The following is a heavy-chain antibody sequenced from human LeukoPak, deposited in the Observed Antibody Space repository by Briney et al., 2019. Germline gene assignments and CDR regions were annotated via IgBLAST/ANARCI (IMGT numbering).Heavy chain of an antibody. D-gene: IGHD3-3*01. CDR3: ARSLRLLRFLECLLSPFDY. J-gene: IGHJ4*02. Sequence: GGSLRLSCAASGFTFSSYSMNWVRQAPGKGLEWVSSISSSSSYIYYADSVKGRFTISRDNAKNSLYLQMNSLRAEDTAVYYCARSLRLLRFLECLLSPFDYWGQGTLVTVSS. CDR2: ISSSSSYI. CDR1: GFTFSSYS. V-gene: IGHV3-21*01.